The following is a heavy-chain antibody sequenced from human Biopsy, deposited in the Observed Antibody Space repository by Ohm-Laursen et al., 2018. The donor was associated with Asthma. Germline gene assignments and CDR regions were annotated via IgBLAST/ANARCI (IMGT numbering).Heavy chain of an antibody. CDR3: ARTYYDFLTGQVKDVFGV. CDR1: GYNFISFA. CDR2: VNTGNGDT. Sequence: VKVSCKSSGYNFISFAIHWVRQAPGQRLEWMGWVNTGNGDTKYSQKFQGRVTITRDTSASTAYMELRSLRSEDTVTYYCARTYYDFLTGQVKDVFGVWGQGTMVTVSS. V-gene: IGHV1-3*04. J-gene: IGHJ3*01. D-gene: IGHD3-9*01.